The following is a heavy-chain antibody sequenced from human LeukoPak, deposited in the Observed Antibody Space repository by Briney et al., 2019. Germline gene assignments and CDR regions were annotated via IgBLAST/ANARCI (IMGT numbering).Heavy chain of an antibody. V-gene: IGHV3-23*01. J-gene: IGHJ4*02. CDR2: IGGSGGTT. CDR3: AKGRGATVVANFDY. CDR1: GFTFSGYA. Sequence: GGSLRLSCAASGFTFSGYAMNWVRQAPGKGLEWVSDIGGSGGTTYYADSVKGRFTISRDNSKNTLYLQMNSLRAEDTAVYYCAKGRGATVVANFDYWGQGTLVTVSS. D-gene: IGHD4-23*01.